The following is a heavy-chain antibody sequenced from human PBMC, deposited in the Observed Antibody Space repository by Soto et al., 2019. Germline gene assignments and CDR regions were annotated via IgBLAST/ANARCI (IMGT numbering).Heavy chain of an antibody. V-gene: IGHV4-59*01. D-gene: IGHD3-22*01. J-gene: IGHJ5*02. CDR1: GGSISSYY. CDR2: IYYSGST. Sequence: QVQLQESGPGLVKPSETLSLTCTVSGGSISSYYWSWIRQPPGKGLEWIGYIYYSGSTNYNPSLKSRVTISVDTSKNQFYLKLSSVTAADTAVYYCASSPGSGYSLYWFDPWGQGTLVTVSS. CDR3: ASSPGSGYSLYWFDP.